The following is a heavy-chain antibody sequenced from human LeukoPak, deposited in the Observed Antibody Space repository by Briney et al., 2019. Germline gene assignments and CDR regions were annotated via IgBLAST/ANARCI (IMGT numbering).Heavy chain of an antibody. CDR2: VNDSGST. J-gene: IGHJ4*02. V-gene: IGHV4-34*01. CDR3: ARGFRERFLEWLRNTPTFVRGKYYFDY. D-gene: IGHD3-3*01. Sequence: SSETLSLTCAVYIDSFTNYYWNWIRQTPGKGLEWIGEVNDSGSTNYNPSLKSQVTISVDTSKNQFSLKLSSVTAADTAVYYCARGFRERFLEWLRNTPTFVRGKYYFDYWGQGTLVTVSS. CDR1: IDSFTNYY.